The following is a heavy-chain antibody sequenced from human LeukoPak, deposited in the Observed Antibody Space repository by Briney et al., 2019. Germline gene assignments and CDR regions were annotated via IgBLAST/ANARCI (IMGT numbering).Heavy chain of an antibody. J-gene: IGHJ2*01. V-gene: IGHV4-59*01. CDR1: GGSISSYF. D-gene: IGHD3-22*01. CDR3: ARGVGSGGYYGSSHWHLDL. CDR2: ISYSGST. Sequence: SGTLSLTCTVSGGSISSYFWNWVRQPPGKGPEWIGYISYSGSTSYNSSFNSRVTISLETSNKQVSLKLSFVTAADTAVYFCARGVGSGGYYGSSHWHLDLWGRGTLVTVSS.